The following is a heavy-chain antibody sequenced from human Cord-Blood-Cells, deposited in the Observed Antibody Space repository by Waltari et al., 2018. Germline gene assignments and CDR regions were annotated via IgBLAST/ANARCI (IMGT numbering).Heavy chain of an antibody. CDR1: GGSFSGYY. D-gene: IGHD3-3*01. CDR3: ARGKVRFLEWSEGEFDY. CDR2: INHSGST. V-gene: IGHV4-34*01. J-gene: IGHJ4*02. Sequence: QVQLQQWGAGLLKPSETLSLTCAVYGGSFSGYYWSWIRQPPGKGLEWIGEINHSGSTHYNPSRKGRVTISVDTSKNQFSLKLSSVTAADTAVYYCARGKVRFLEWSEGEFDYWGQGTLVTVSS.